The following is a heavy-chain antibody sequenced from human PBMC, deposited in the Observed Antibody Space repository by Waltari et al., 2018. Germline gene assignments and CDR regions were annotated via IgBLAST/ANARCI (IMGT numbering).Heavy chain of an antibody. D-gene: IGHD4-4*01. CDR2: ITSSSSPI. CDR3: VRGLQYSFDM. Sequence: EVQLVESGGGLVQPGGSLRLSCAASGFTFSRYSMNWVRQAPGKVLEWVSYITSSSSPIYYADSVKGRFTISRDNTKKSLYLQMNSLRAEDTAVYYCVRGLQYSFDMWGQGTMVTVSS. V-gene: IGHV3-48*04. J-gene: IGHJ3*02. CDR1: GFTFSRYS.